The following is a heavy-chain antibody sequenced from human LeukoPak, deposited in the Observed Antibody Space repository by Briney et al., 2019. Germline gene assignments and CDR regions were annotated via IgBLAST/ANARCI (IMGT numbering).Heavy chain of an antibody. CDR2: IYHSGST. D-gene: IGHD3-9*01. Sequence: PSETLSLTCAVSGGSISSSNWWSWVRQPPGKGLAWIGYIYHSGSTYYNPSLKSRVTISVDRSKNQFSLKLSSVTAADTAVYYCASSDILTGYYSYWGLGTLVTVSS. CDR1: GGSISSSNW. CDR3: ASSDILTGYYSY. J-gene: IGHJ4*02. V-gene: IGHV4-4*02.